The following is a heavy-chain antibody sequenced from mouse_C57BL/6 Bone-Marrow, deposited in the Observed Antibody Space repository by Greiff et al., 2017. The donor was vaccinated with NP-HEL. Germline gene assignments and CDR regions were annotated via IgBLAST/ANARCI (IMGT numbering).Heavy chain of an antibody. CDR2: ISYDGSN. D-gene: IGHD1-1*01. CDR1: GYSITSGYY. Sequence: EVKLQESGPGLVKPSQSLSLTCSVTGYSITSGYYWNWIRQFPGNKLEWMGYISYDGSNNYNPSLKNKISITSDTSKNQFFLKLNSVTTEDTATYYCARRPGSSYEFDYWGQGTTLTVSS. CDR3: ARRPGSSYEFDY. V-gene: IGHV3-6*01. J-gene: IGHJ2*01.